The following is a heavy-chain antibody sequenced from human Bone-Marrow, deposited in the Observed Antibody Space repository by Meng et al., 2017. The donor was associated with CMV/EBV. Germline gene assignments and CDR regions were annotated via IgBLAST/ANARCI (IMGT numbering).Heavy chain of an antibody. J-gene: IGHJ5*02. CDR1: GFTFDDYG. D-gene: IGHD2-2*01. Sequence: GESLKISCAASGFTFDDYGMSWVRQAPGKGLEWVSGINWNGGSTGYAASVKGRFTISRDNAKNSLYLQMNSLRAEDTALYHCARDRGYCSSTSCSNWFDPWGQGTLVTVSS. V-gene: IGHV3-20*01. CDR3: ARDRGYCSSTSCSNWFDP. CDR2: INWNGGST.